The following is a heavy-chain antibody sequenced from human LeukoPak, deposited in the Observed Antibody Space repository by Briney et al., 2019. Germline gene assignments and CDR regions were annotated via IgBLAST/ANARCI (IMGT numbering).Heavy chain of an antibody. V-gene: IGHV3-30*02. CDR1: GFTFSSYG. J-gene: IGHJ5*02. Sequence: PGGSLRLSCAASGFTFSSYGMHWVRQAPGKGLEWVAVIWYDGSNKYYADSVKGRFTISRDNSKNTLYLQMNSLRAEDTAVYYCAKDREGRTGIRSGYPNSFDPWGQGTLVTVSS. CDR2: IWYDGSNK. D-gene: IGHD3-22*01. CDR3: AKDREGRTGIRSGYPNSFDP.